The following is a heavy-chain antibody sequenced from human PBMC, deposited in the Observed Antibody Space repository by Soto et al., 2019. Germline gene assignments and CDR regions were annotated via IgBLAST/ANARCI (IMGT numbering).Heavy chain of an antibody. CDR3: GRIVLGSSSPFDY. D-gene: IGHD6-6*01. J-gene: IGHJ4*02. Sequence: ASVKVSCKASGYTFTSYYMHSVRQAPGQGLEWMGIISPSGGSTSYAQKFQGRVTMTTDTSTSTAYMELRSLRSDDTAVYYCGRIVLGSSSPFDYWGQGTLVTVSS. V-gene: IGHV1-46*01. CDR1: GYTFTSYY. CDR2: ISPSGGST.